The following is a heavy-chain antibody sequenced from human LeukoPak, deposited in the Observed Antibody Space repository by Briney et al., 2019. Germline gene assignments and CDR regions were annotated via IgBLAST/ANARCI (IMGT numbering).Heavy chain of an antibody. CDR3: ARVWYSSSLDY. CDR1: GFTFDDYA. V-gene: IGHV3-9*01. CDR2: LSWNGATV. D-gene: IGHD6-13*01. J-gene: IGHJ4*02. Sequence: PGGSLRLSCAASGFTFDDYAMHWVRQAPGKGLEWVSGLSWNGATVGYADSVKGRFTISRDNTKNSLYLQMNSLRAEDTAVYYCARVWYSSSLDYWGQGTLVTVSS.